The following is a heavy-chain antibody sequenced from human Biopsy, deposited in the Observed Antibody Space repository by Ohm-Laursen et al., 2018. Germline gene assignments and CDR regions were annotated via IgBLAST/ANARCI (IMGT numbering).Heavy chain of an antibody. CDR1: GKTFSDCR. CDR2: INQAGTT. Sequence: GTLSLTCAVFGKTFSDCRWSWIRQPPGKGLEWIGQINQAGTTNYNPSLKSRVSISADASKYEFSLRLTSVTAADTAVYLCGNEVHGRDYWGLGAQVTVSS. J-gene: IGHJ4*02. D-gene: IGHD2-15*01. V-gene: IGHV4-34*08. CDR3: GNEVHGRDY.